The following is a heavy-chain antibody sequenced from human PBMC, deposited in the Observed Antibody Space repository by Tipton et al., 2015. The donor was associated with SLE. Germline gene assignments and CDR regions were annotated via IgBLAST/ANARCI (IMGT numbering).Heavy chain of an antibody. CDR1: GASISSYS. CDR3: ARQGTGFGSGRDDY. V-gene: IGHV4-39*01. J-gene: IGHJ4*02. D-gene: IGHD1-14*01. CDR2: IYYSGST. Sequence: TLSLTCTVSGASISSYSWGWIRQPPGKEPEWIGSIYYSGSTYYTPSLKSRVTASVDTSKNQFSLSLYSVTVDDTAVYYCARQGTGFGSGRDDYWGQGILVTVSS.